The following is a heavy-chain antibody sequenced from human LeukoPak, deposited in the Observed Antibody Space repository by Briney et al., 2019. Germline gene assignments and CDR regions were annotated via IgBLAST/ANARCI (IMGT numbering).Heavy chain of an antibody. CDR2: INHSGST. CDR1: GGSFSGYY. CDR3: ARGRKVASDY. V-gene: IGHV4-34*01. J-gene: IGHJ4*02. Sequence: KSSETLSLTCAVYGGSFSGYYWSWIRQPPGKGLEWIGEINHSGSTNYNPSLKSRVTISVDTSKNQFSLKLSSVTAADTAVYYCARGRKVASDYWGQGTLVTVSS. D-gene: IGHD2-15*01.